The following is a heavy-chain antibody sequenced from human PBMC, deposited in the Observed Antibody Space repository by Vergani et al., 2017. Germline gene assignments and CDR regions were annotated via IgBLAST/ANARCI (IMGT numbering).Heavy chain of an antibody. Sequence: EVQLVQSGAEVKKPGESLKISCKGSGYSFTSYWIGWVRQRPGKGLEWMGIIYPGDSDTRYSPSFQGQVTISADMSISTAYLQWSSLKASDTAVYYCAREPLPDSSGYXFDYWGQGTLVTVSS. CDR3: AREPLPDSSGYXFDY. J-gene: IGHJ4*02. V-gene: IGHV5-51*01. CDR1: GYSFTSYW. CDR2: IYPGDSDT. D-gene: IGHD3-22*01.